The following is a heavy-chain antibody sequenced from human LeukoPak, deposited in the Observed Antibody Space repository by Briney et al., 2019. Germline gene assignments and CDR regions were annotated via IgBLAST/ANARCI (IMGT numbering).Heavy chain of an antibody. V-gene: IGHV4-34*01. J-gene: IGHJ4*02. D-gene: IGHD5-12*01. Sequence: PSETLSLTCAVYGGSISGYYWGWIRQPPGKGLEWIGEINYSGSINYNPSLKSRVTISVDTSKNQFSLKLSSVTAADTAVYYCARGVGAGGYEYWGQGTPVTVSS. CDR3: ARGVGAGGYEY. CDR2: INYSGSI. CDR1: GGSISGYY.